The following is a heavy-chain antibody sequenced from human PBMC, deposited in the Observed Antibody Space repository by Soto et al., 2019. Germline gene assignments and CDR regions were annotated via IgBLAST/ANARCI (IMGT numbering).Heavy chain of an antibody. J-gene: IGHJ6*02. CDR1: GYTFTSYD. Sequence: ASVKVSCKASGYTFTSYDINWVRQATGQGLEWMGWMNPNSGNTGYAQKFQGRVTMTRNTSISTAYMELSSLRSEDTAVYYCARVYDFWGGYYYYYYGMDVWGQGTTVTVS. V-gene: IGHV1-8*01. D-gene: IGHD3-3*01. CDR3: ARVYDFWGGYYYYYYGMDV. CDR2: MNPNSGNT.